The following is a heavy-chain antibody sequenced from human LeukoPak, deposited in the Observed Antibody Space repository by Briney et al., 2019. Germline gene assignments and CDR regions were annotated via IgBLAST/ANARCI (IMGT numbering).Heavy chain of an antibody. D-gene: IGHD3-9*01. CDR1: GFTFSSYA. CDR2: ISGSGVTT. J-gene: IGHJ4*02. Sequence: GGSLRLSCAASGFTFSSYAMSWVRQAPGKGLEWVSAISGSGVTTDYADSVKGRFTISRDNSKNTLYLQMNSLRAEDTAVYYCAMENCDILTGYPIVYWGQGTLVTVSS. CDR3: AMENCDILTGYPIVY. V-gene: IGHV3-23*01.